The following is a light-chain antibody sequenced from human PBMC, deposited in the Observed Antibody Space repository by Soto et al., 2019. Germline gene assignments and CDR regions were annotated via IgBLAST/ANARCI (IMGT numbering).Light chain of an antibody. J-gene: IGLJ1*01. Sequence: QSVLPQPASVSGSPGQSMAISWTGSSSDVGIYNYVSWYQQHPGKVPKLIIYEVTNRPSGVSNRFSGSKSGNTASLTISGRQAEDEVDDYCSSDTAISTRVFGTGTK. CDR1: SSDVGIYNY. V-gene: IGLV2-14*01. CDR3: SSDTAISTRV. CDR2: EVT.